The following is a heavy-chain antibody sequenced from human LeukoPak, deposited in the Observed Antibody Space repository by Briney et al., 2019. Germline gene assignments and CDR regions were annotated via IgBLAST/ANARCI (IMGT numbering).Heavy chain of an antibody. D-gene: IGHD4-23*01. Sequence: ASVKVSCTASGYTFTSYYMHWVRQAPGQGLEWMGIINPSGGSTSYAQKFQGRVTMTRDTSTSTVYMELSSLRSEDTAVYYCASGTTVVTIDYWGQGTLVTVSS. V-gene: IGHV1-46*01. CDR1: GYTFTSYY. J-gene: IGHJ4*02. CDR2: INPSGGST. CDR3: ASGTTVVTIDY.